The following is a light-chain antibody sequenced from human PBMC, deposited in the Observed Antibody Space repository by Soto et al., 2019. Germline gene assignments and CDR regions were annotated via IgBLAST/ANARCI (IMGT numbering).Light chain of an antibody. CDR3: SLSTGDNTYI. CDR1: SSDFGSYNR. J-gene: IGLJ1*01. V-gene: IGLV2-18*01. CDR2: EVS. Sequence: SVLSQPRSECGSLGQAVMISYNGTSSDFGSYNRVSWYQRRPGTGPKLMIYEVSNRPAGVLDLFSAATSGNTASLTICGMLDGDEADYYCSLSTGDNTYICGTGTEVTVL.